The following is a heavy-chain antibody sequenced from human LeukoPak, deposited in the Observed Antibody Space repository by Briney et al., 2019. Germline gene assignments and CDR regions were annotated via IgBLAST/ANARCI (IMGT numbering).Heavy chain of an antibody. D-gene: IGHD6-19*01. V-gene: IGHV1-69*04. J-gene: IGHJ4*02. CDR3: AREPTGIAVAGFFDY. Sequence: SVKVSCKASGGTFSSYAISWVRQAPGQGLEWMGRIIPILGIANYAQKFQGRVTITADKSTSTAYMELSSLRSEDTAVYYCAREPTGIAVAGFFDYWGQGTLVTVSS. CDR2: IIPILGIA. CDR1: GGTFSSYA.